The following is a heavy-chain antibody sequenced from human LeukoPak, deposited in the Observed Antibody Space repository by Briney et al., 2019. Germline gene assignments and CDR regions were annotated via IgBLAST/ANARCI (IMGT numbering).Heavy chain of an antibody. CDR2: IRSKAYGGTP. Sequence: GGSLRLSCTAFGFTFGDYAMSWFRQAPGKGLEWVGFIRSKAYGGTPEYAASVKGRFTISRDDSKSIAYLQMNSLKTEDTAVYYCTKGVGSGWYGIDYWGQGTLVTVSS. J-gene: IGHJ4*02. CDR3: TKGVGSGWYGIDY. V-gene: IGHV3-49*03. D-gene: IGHD6-19*01. CDR1: GFTFGDYA.